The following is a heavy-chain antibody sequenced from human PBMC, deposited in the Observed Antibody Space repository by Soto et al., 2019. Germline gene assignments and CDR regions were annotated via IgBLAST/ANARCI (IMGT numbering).Heavy chain of an antibody. CDR3: AGRYSRGLDF. D-gene: IGHD6-19*01. V-gene: IGHV4-59*08. CDR2: IFYSGGT. CDR1: GGSINNYY. J-gene: IGHJ4*02. Sequence: SETLSLTCTVSGGSINNYYWSWIRQPPGKGLEWIGYIFYSGGTNYNPSLKSRVTISVDTSKNQFSLKLSSVTAADTAVYYCAGRYSRGLDFWGQGTLVTVSS.